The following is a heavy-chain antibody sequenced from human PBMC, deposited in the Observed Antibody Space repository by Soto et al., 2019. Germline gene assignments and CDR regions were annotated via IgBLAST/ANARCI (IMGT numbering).Heavy chain of an antibody. V-gene: IGHV4-4*07. CDR2: IYTSGST. D-gene: IGHD2-15*01. CDR3: ARVPVAATLNWFDH. CDR1: GGSISSYY. J-gene: IGHJ5*02. Sequence: SETLSLTCTVSGGSISSYYWSWIRQPAGKGLEWIGRIYTSGSTNYNPSLKSRVTMSVDTSKNQFSLKLSSVTAADTAVYYCARVPVAATLNWFDHWGQGTLVTVSS.